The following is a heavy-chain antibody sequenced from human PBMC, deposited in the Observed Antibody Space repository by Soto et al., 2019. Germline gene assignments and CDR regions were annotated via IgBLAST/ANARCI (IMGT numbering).Heavy chain of an antibody. J-gene: IGHJ4*02. CDR2: MNPNSGNT. D-gene: IGHD2-15*01. CDR3: ARGVPVDIVVVVATDTPYYFDY. Sequence: ASVKVSCKASGYTFTSYDINWVRQATGQGLEWMGWMNPNSGNTGYAQKFQGRVTMTRNTSISTAYMELSSLRSEDTAVHYCARGVPVDIVVVVATDTPYYFDYWGQGTLVTVSS. V-gene: IGHV1-8*01. CDR1: GYTFTSYD.